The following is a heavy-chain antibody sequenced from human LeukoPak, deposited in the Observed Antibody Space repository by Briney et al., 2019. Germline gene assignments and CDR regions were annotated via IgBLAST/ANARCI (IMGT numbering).Heavy chain of an antibody. CDR1: GFTFSSYS. Sequence: GGSLRLSCAASGFTFSSYSMNWVRQAPGKGLEWVSSISSSSSYIYYADSVKGRFTISRDNAKNSLYLQMNSLRAEDTAVYYCARDDCSGGGCHYGMDVWGQGTTVTVSS. D-gene: IGHD2-15*01. J-gene: IGHJ6*02. V-gene: IGHV3-21*01. CDR2: ISSSSSYI. CDR3: ARDDCSGGGCHYGMDV.